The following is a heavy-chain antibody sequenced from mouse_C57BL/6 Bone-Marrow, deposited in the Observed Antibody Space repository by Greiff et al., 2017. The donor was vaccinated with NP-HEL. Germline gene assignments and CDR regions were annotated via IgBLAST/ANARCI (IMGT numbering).Heavy chain of an antibody. D-gene: IGHD1-1*01. CDR3: ARNYGSSQVYFDY. CDR1: GYAFSSSW. V-gene: IGHV1-82*01. CDR2: IYPGDGDT. J-gene: IGHJ2*01. Sequence: LVESGPELVKPGASVKISCKASGYAFSSSWMNWVKQRPGKGLEWIGRIYPGDGDTNYNGKFKGKATLTADKSSSTAYMQLSSLTSEDSAVYFCARNYGSSQVYFDYWGQGTTLTVSS.